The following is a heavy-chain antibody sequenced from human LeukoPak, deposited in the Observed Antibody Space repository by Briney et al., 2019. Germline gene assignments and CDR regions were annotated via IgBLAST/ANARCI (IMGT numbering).Heavy chain of an antibody. CDR2: IYYSGST. CDR3: ARVTGGWFDP. Sequence: SETLSLTCTVSDDSIRNYYWNWIRQPPGKGLEWIGYIYYSGSTNYNPSLKSRVTISVDTSKNQFSLKLSSVTAADTAVYYCARVTGGWFDPWGQGTLVTVSS. CDR1: DDSIRNYY. D-gene: IGHD3-16*01. V-gene: IGHV4-59*01. J-gene: IGHJ5*02.